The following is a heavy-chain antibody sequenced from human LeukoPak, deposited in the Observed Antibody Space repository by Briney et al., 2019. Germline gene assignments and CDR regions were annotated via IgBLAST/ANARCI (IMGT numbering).Heavy chain of an antibody. CDR1: GGSISSGGYS. CDR2: IYHSGST. V-gene: IGHV4-30-2*01. CDR3: ARARITIFGVVQGAFDY. J-gene: IGHJ4*02. Sequence: PSETLSLTCAVSGGSISSGGYSWSWIRQPPGKGLEWIGYIYHSGSTYYNPSLKSRVTISVDRSKNQFSLKLSSVTAADTAVYYCARARITIFGVVQGAFDYWGQGTLVTASS. D-gene: IGHD3-3*01.